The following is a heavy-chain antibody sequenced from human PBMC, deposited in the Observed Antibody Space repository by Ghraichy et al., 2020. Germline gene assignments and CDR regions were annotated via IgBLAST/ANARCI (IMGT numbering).Heavy chain of an antibody. J-gene: IGHJ3*02. CDR2: VYPGDSDT. CDR1: GYSFTSYW. V-gene: IGHV5-51*01. CDR3: ARPVTAMVYDAFDI. Sequence: GESLNISCKGSGYSFTSYWIGWVRQMPGKGLEWMGIVYPGDSDTRYSPSFQGRVTISADKSISTAYLQWSSLKASDTAMYYCARPVTAMVYDAFDIWGQGTMVTVSS. D-gene: IGHD5-18*01.